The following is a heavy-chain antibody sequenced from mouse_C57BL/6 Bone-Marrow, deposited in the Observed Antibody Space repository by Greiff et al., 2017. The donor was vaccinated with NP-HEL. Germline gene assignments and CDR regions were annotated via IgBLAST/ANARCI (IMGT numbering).Heavy chain of an antibody. CDR1: GYTFTSYW. CDR3: ARDWYFDV. CDR2: IYPSDSET. V-gene: IGHV1-61*01. Sequence: VQLQQPGAELVRPGSSVKLSCKASGYTFTSYWMDWVKQRPGQGLEWIGNIYPSDSETHYNQKFKDKATLTVDKSSSTAYMQLGSLTSEDSAVYYCARDWYFDVWGTGTTVTVSS. J-gene: IGHJ1*03.